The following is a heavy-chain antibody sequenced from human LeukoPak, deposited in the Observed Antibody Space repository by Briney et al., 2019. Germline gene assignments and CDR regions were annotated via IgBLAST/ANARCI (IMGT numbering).Heavy chain of an antibody. V-gene: IGHV4-59*01. J-gene: IGHJ4*02. CDR2: IYYSGST. CDR3: ARSKRESSGWLYYFDY. D-gene: IGHD6-19*01. CDR1: GGSISSFF. Sequence: SETLSLTCTVSGGSISSFFWSWIRQPPGKGLEWIGYIYYSGSTNYNPSLKSRVTISVDTSKNQFSLKLSSVTAADTAVYYCARSKRESSGWLYYFDYWGQGTLVTVSS.